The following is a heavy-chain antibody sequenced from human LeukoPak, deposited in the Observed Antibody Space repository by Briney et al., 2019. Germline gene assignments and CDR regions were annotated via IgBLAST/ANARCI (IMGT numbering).Heavy chain of an antibody. Sequence: GGTLRLSCEASGFTFDDYGMSWVRQGPGKGLEWVSGINWNGGSTGYSDSVKGRFTISRDNAKNSLYLQMNSLRAEDTALYYCAREYFETPNQLDYWGQGALVTVSS. J-gene: IGHJ4*02. D-gene: IGHD3-9*01. V-gene: IGHV3-20*04. CDR1: GFTFDDYG. CDR2: INWNGGST. CDR3: AREYFETPNQLDY.